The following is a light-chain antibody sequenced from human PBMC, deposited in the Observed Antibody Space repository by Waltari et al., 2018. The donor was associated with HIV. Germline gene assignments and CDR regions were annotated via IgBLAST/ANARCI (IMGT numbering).Light chain of an antibody. J-gene: IGLJ1*01. CDR1: SSDVGSYNL. CDR2: EGS. V-gene: IGLV2-23*01. CDR3: CSYAGTSPYV. Sequence: QSALTQPASVSGSPGQSITISCTGTSSDVGSYNLVSWYQQHPGKAPKLMIYEGSKRPSGVSNPFSGSKSGNTASLTISGLQAEDEADYYCCSYAGTSPYVFGTGTKVTVL.